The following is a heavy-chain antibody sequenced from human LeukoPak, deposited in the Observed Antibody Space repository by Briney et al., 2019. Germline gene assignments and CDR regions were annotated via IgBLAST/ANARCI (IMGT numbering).Heavy chain of an antibody. J-gene: IGHJ4*02. CDR2: INPSSGGT. V-gene: IGHV1-2*02. Sequence: ASVKVSCKASGYTFTGYYMHWVRQAPGQGLEWMGWINPSSGGTNYAQKFQGRVTMTRDTSISTAYMELSRLRSDDTAVYYCASAPTVTTEDYWGQGTLVTVSS. CDR1: GYTFTGYY. CDR3: ASAPTVTTEDY. D-gene: IGHD4-17*01.